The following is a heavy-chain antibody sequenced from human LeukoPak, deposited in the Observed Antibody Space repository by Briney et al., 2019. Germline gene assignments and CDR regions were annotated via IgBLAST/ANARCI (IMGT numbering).Heavy chain of an antibody. CDR1: GGSISSYS. V-gene: IGHV4-4*09. Sequence: PSETLSLTCTVSGGSISSYSWSWIRQPPGKGLEWIGYTYTSGSTNYNPSLKSRVTISVDTSKNQFSLKLSPVTAADTAVYYCARGHFGSKTNIWFDPWGQGTLVTVSS. CDR3: ARGHFGSKTNIWFDP. D-gene: IGHD6-13*01. J-gene: IGHJ5*02. CDR2: TYTSGST.